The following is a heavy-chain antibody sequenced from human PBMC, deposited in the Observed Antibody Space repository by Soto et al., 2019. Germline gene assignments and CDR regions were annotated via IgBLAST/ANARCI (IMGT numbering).Heavy chain of an antibody. CDR2: INWNGGST. D-gene: IGHD5-18*01. V-gene: IGHV3-20*04. Sequence: EVQLVESGGGVVRPGGSLRLSCAASGFTFDDYGMSWVRQAPGKGLEWVSGINWNGGSTGYADSVKGRFAISRDNAKNSLYLQMISLRAEDTALYYCARDPGYSYGTQFDYWGQGTLVTVSS. CDR3: ARDPGYSYGTQFDY. J-gene: IGHJ4*02. CDR1: GFTFDDYG.